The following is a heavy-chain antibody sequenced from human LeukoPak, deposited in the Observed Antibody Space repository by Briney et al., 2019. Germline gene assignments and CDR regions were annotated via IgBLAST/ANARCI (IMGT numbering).Heavy chain of an antibody. Sequence: SETLSLTCTVSGGSISSYYWSWIRQPPGKGLEWIGYIYYSGSTNYNPSLKSRVTISVDTSKNQFSLKLSSVTAADTAVYYCARLYYDYVWGSWAFDYWGQGTLVTVSS. J-gene: IGHJ4*02. CDR1: GGSISSYY. V-gene: IGHV4-59*12. CDR3: ARLYYDYVWGSWAFDY. D-gene: IGHD3-16*01. CDR2: IYYSGST.